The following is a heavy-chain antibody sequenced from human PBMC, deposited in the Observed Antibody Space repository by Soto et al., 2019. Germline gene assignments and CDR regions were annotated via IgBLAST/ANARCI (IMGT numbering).Heavy chain of an antibody. J-gene: IGHJ5*02. D-gene: IGHD2-2*01. CDR1: GFSLSTSGVG. CDR2: IYWDDNK. V-gene: IGHV2-5*02. Sequence: QITLKESGPTLVKPTQTLTLTCTFSGFSLSTSGVGVGWIRQPPGKALDWLALIYWDDNKRYSPSLKSRLTNTNDTSKNMLGLLFTSMDPGDTATYYCAQSPGHDIIVVPAAALVRGYSLFDPWGLATLVTVS. CDR3: AQSPGHDIIVVPAAALVRGYSLFDP.